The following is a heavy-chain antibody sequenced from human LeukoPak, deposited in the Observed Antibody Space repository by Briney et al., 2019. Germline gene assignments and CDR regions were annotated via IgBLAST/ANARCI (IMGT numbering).Heavy chain of an antibody. CDR3: ARQKAYRDYVAD. CDR1: GXSISSSSYY. J-gene: IGHJ4*02. V-gene: IGHV4-39*01. Sequence: SETLSLTCTVSGXSISSSSYYWGWIRQPPGKGLELIWSVYYNGDTYYIRSLKSRAITSIDTYRNQFSLRLSSVTAADMARYYCARQKAYRDYVADWGQGTLVTVSS. D-gene: IGHD4-11*01. CDR2: VYYNGDT.